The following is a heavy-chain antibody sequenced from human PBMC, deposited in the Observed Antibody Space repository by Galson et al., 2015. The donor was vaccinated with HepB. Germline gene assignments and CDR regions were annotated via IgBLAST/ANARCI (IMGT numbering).Heavy chain of an antibody. Sequence: SLRLSCAASGFTFSSYSMNWVRQAPGKGLEWVSSISSSSSYIYYADSVKGRFTISRDNAKNSLYLQMNSLRAEDTAVYYCAKDRGPGYPRVINAFDIWGQGTMVTVSS. CDR3: AKDRGPGYPRVINAFDI. D-gene: IGHD2-21*01. V-gene: IGHV3-21*01. CDR2: ISSSSSYI. CDR1: GFTFSSYS. J-gene: IGHJ3*02.